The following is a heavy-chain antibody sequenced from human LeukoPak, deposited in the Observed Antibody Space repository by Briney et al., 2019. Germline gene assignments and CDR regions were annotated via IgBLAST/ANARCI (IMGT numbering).Heavy chain of an antibody. D-gene: IGHD4-17*01. CDR1: GXSISSSNW. Sequence: SETLSLTCAVSGXSISSSNWWSWVRQPPGKGLEWIGEIYHSGSTNYNPSLKSRVTISVDKSKNQFSLKLSSVTAADTAVYYCARIYGDYDLGDYWGQGTLVTVSS. J-gene: IGHJ4*02. CDR3: ARIYGDYDLGDY. V-gene: IGHV4-4*02. CDR2: IYHSGST.